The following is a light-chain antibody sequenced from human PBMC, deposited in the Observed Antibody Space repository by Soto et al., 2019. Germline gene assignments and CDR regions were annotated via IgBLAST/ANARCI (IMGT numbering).Light chain of an antibody. J-gene: IGLJ1*01. CDR1: SSDVGGYNY. CDR3: SSYTSSSTLNYV. CDR2: DVS. Sequence: QSVLPKPASVSGSPGQSITISCTGTSSDVGGYNYVSWYQQHPGKAPKLMIYDVSNRPSGVSNRFSGSKSGNTASLTISGLQAEDEADYYCSSYTSSSTLNYVFGTGTKVTVL. V-gene: IGLV2-14*01.